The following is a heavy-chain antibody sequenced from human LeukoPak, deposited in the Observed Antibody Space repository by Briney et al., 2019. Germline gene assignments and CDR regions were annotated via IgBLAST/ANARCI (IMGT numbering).Heavy chain of an antibody. V-gene: IGHV1-46*01. CDR3: ARDGGGYDILTGYSRRPKYYFDY. Sequence: ASVKVSCKASGYTFTSYYMHWVRQAPGQGLEWMGIINPSGGSTSYAQKFQGRVTITRDTSTSTVYMELSSLRSEDTAVYYCARDGGGYDILTGYSRRPKYYFDYWGQGTLVTVSS. CDR2: INPSGGST. J-gene: IGHJ4*02. D-gene: IGHD3-9*01. CDR1: GYTFTSYY.